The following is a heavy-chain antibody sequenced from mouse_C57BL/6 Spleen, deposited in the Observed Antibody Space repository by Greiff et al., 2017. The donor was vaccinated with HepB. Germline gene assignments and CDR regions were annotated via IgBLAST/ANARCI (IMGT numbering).Heavy chain of an antibody. CDR3: ARTLYGSYAMDY. D-gene: IGHD1-1*01. CDR1: GYAFSSSW. V-gene: IGHV1-82*01. J-gene: IGHJ4*01. CDR2: IYPGDGDT. Sequence: QVQLQQSGPELVKPGASVKISCKASGYAFSSSWMNWVKQRPGKGLEWIGRIYPGDGDTNYNGKFKGKATLTADKSSSTAYMQLSSLTSEDSAVYCCARTLYGSYAMDYWGQGTSVTVSS.